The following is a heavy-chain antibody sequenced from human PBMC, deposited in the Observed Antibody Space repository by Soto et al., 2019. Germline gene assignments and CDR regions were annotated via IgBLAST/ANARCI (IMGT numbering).Heavy chain of an antibody. D-gene: IGHD3-10*01. J-gene: IGHJ5*02. CDR2: ISDSGGKT. V-gene: IGHV3-23*01. Sequence: EVQLTESGGGLVQPGGSLRLSCAACGCTFRSNSMTWVRQAPGKGLEWVSGISDSGGKTWYADSVKGRFTISRDNSKNTLFLQMNSLRAEDTAVYFCSKWSGFGDAWGQATLVTVSS. CDR1: GCTFRSNS. CDR3: SKWSGFGDA.